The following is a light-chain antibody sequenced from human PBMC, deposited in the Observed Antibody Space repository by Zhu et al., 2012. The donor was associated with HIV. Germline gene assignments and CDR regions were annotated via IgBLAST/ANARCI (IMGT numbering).Light chain of an antibody. CDR1: QTIGSGS. CDR3: HHYGTSRT. Sequence: EIVLTQSPDTLSLSPGEGATPSCRASQTIGSGSLAWYQQRPGQAPRLLIYASASRATDIPGRFSGSGSGTDFTLTISRLEPEDFAVYFCHHYGTSRTFGQGTKVEIK. V-gene: IGKV3-20*01. CDR2: ASA. J-gene: IGKJ1*01.